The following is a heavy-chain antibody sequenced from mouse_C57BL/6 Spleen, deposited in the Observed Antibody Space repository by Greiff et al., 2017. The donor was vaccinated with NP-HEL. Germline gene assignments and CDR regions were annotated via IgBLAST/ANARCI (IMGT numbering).Heavy chain of an antibody. CDR3: ARWHYGSSGFDY. V-gene: IGHV1-80*01. CDR1: GYAFSSYW. D-gene: IGHD1-1*01. Sequence: VKLMESGAELVKPGASVKISCKASGYAFSSYWMNWVKQRPGKGLEWIGQIYPGDGDTNYNGKFKGKATLTADKSSSTAYMQLSSLTSEDSAVYFCARWHYGSSGFDYWGQGTTLTVSS. CDR2: IYPGDGDT. J-gene: IGHJ2*01.